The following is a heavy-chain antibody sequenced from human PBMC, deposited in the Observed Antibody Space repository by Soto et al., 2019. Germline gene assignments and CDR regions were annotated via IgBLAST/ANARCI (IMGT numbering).Heavy chain of an antibody. CDR1: GFTFSSYG. Sequence: QVQLVESGGGVVQPGRSLRLSCAASGFTFSSYGMHWVRQAPGKGLEWVAVISYDGSNKYYADSVKGRFTISRDNSKNTLYLQMNSLRAEDTAVYYCAKAMSGVPFDYWCQGTLVTVSS. D-gene: IGHD3-10*01. V-gene: IGHV3-30*18. J-gene: IGHJ4*02. CDR2: ISYDGSNK. CDR3: AKAMSGVPFDY.